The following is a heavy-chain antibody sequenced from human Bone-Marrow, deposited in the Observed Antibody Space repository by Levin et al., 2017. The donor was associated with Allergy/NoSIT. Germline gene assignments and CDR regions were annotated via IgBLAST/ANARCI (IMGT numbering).Heavy chain of an antibody. J-gene: IGHJ3*02. CDR3: AREIAVAGTGAFDI. CDR1: GFTFSSYG. Sequence: GGSLRLSCAASGFTFSSYGMHWVRQAPGKGLEWVAVIWYDGSNKYYADSVKGRFTISRDNSKNTLYLQMNSLRAEDTAVYYCAREIAVAGTGAFDIWGQGTMVTVSS. V-gene: IGHV3-33*01. CDR2: IWYDGSNK. D-gene: IGHD6-19*01.